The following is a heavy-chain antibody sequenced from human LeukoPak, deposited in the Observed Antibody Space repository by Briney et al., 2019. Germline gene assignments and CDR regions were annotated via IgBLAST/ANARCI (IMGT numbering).Heavy chain of an antibody. Sequence: PSEALSLTCTVSGGSISSYYWSWIRQPPGKGLEWIGYIYYSGSTNYNPSLKSRVTISVDTSKNQFSLKLSSVTAADTAVYYCARQDNYDSSGYYPYYFDYWGQGTLVTVSS. V-gene: IGHV4-59*01. J-gene: IGHJ4*02. CDR3: ARQDNYDSSGYYPYYFDY. D-gene: IGHD3-22*01. CDR2: IYYSGST. CDR1: GGSISSYY.